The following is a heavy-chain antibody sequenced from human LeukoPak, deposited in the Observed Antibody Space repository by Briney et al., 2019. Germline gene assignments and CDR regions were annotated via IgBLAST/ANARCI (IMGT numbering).Heavy chain of an antibody. D-gene: IGHD1-26*01. V-gene: IGHV1-2*02. Sequence: GASVSVSCKASRYTFTGYYMHWVRQAPGQGPEWMGWINPKSGGTNYAHNFQGRVTMTRDTSISTAYMELSGLRYDDTAVYYCARARVGAPNDYWGQGTLVTVSS. CDR3: ARARVGAPNDY. J-gene: IGHJ4*02. CDR2: INPKSGGT. CDR1: RYTFTGYY.